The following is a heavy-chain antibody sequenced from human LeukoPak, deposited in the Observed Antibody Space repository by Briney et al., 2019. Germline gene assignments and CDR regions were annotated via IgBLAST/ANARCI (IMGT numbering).Heavy chain of an antibody. CDR1: GGSISSGGYS. Sequence: PSQTLSLTCAVSGGSISSGGYSWSWIRQPPGKGLEWIGYIYHSGSTYYNPSLKSRVTISVDRSKNQFSLKLSSVTAADTGVYYCAREVLWFGELFMSNWFDPWGQGTLVTVSS. CDR3: AREVLWFGELFMSNWFDP. J-gene: IGHJ5*02. D-gene: IGHD3-10*01. CDR2: IYHSGST. V-gene: IGHV4-30-2*01.